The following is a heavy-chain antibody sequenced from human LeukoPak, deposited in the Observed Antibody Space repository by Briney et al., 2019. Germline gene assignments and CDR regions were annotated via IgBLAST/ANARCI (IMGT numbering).Heavy chain of an antibody. CDR2: ISGSGGST. CDR1: GFTFSSYA. Sequence: GGSLRLSCAASGFTFSSYAMSWVRQAPGKGLEWVSAISGSGGSTYYADSVKGRFTISRDNSKNTLYLQMNSLRAEDTAVYYCATQGRYCSSTSCYNFDYWGQGTLVTVSS. CDR3: ATQGRYCSSTSCYNFDY. D-gene: IGHD2-2*02. V-gene: IGHV3-23*01. J-gene: IGHJ4*02.